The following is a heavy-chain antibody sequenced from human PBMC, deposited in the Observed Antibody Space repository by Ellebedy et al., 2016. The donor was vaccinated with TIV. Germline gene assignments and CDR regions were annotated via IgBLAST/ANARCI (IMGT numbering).Heavy chain of an antibody. CDR3: TWNQIPVVGLHCFDH. CDR1: GFTFSSYW. V-gene: IGHV3-7*04. Sequence: GESLKISCGVPGFTFSSYWMAWVRQAPGKGLQWVANINRDGSEEHYVDSLRRRFTISRDNAKSSLYLQMNNLRAEDAGVYYCTWNQIPVVGLHCFDHWGKGTLVTVSS. CDR2: INRDGSEE. J-gene: IGHJ5*02. D-gene: IGHD2-15*01.